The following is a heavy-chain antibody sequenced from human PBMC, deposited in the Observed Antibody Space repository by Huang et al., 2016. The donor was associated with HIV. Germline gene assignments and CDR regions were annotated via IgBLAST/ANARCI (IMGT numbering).Heavy chain of an antibody. V-gene: IGHV4-34*02. J-gene: IGHJ3*02. CDR2: ISDSGST. CDR3: ARMFKYDSGGYWGNDAFDI. Sequence: QVQLQQWGAELLKPSETLSLTCAVSVGSFSGHYWTWIRQPPGRGLEWIGEISDSGSTTYNPSRKRRVTISGDTSQSQFSLKLNSVTAADTAIYYCARMFKYDSGGYWGNDAFDIWGQGTMVTVSS. CDR1: VGSFSGHY. D-gene: IGHD3-22*01.